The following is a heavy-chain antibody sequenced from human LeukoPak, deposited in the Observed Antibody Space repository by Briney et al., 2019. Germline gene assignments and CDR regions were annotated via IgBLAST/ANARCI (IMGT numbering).Heavy chain of an antibody. J-gene: IGHJ4*02. V-gene: IGHV3-30-3*01. CDR3: ARDREADFWSGYSTIDY. D-gene: IGHD3-3*01. CDR2: ISYDGSNK. CDR1: GFTFSSYA. Sequence: GESLRLSCVASGFTFSSYAMHWVRQAPGKGLEWVAVISYDGSNKYDPDSVKGRFTISRDNSKNTLCLQMNSLRAEDTAVYYCARDREADFWSGYSTIDYWGQGTLVTVSS.